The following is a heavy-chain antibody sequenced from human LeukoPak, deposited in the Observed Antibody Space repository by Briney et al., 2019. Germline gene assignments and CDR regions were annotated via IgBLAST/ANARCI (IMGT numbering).Heavy chain of an antibody. Sequence: PSETLSLTCTVSGGSISSYYWSWIRQPPGKGLEWIGYIYYSGSTNYSPSLKSRVTISVDTSKNQFSLKLSSVTAADTAVYYCARHPGMRFSGSYVDYWGQGTLVTVSS. D-gene: IGHD1-26*01. CDR1: GGSISSYY. J-gene: IGHJ4*02. CDR2: IYYSGST. CDR3: ARHPGMRFSGSYVDY. V-gene: IGHV4-59*08.